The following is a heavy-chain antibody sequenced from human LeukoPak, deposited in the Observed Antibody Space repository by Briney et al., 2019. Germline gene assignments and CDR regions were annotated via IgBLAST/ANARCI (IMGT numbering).Heavy chain of an antibody. J-gene: IGHJ4*02. CDR2: ICDSGVPT. CDR3: AKGAAWTYFDS. V-gene: IGHV3-23*01. D-gene: IGHD3/OR15-3a*01. Sequence: PGGTLRLSCAASQFTFTTYAMSWVRQAPGRGLEWVSLICDSGVPTYYAGSVRGRFTITRDNSQNTLYLQMNSLGADDTAVYYCAKGAAWTYFDSWGQGTLVTVSS. CDR1: QFTFTTYA.